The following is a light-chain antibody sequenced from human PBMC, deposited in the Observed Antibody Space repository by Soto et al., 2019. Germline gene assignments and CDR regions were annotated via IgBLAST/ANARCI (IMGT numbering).Light chain of an antibody. V-gene: IGKV1-5*03. CDR2: EAS. CDR1: RAISSW. J-gene: IGKJ1*01. Sequence: DIQMPQFPSTLPGPVGDRVTIPCLTNRAISSWLAWYQQKPGQAPRLLIYEASTLKSGVPSRFSGSGSGTEFTLTISSLQPDDFATYYCQHYKSYSEAFGQGTKVDIK. CDR3: QHYKSYSEA.